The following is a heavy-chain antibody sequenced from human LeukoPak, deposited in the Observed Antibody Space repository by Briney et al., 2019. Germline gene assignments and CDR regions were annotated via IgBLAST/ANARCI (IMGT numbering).Heavy chain of an antibody. V-gene: IGHV3-74*01. Sequence: GGSLRLSCAASGNYWMHWVRQAPGKGLVWVSHINSDGSWTSHADSVKGRFTVSKDNAKNTVYLQMNNLRAEDTAVYYCVSFYETYWGRGILVTVSS. CDR1: GNYW. J-gene: IGHJ4*02. CDR3: VSFYETY. CDR2: INSDGSWT. D-gene: IGHD2-2*01.